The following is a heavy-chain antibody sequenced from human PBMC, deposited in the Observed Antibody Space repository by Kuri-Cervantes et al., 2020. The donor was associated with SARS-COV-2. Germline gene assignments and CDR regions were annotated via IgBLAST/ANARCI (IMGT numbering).Heavy chain of an antibody. CDR1: GFTFSSYA. V-gene: IGHV3-30*18. Sequence: GESLKISCAASGFTFSSYAMSWVRQAPGKGLEWVAVISYDDTKTYYGDSVKGRFTISRDNSKNTLYLQMSSLRAEDTAVYYCAKDEYDVLTGYLFNYWGQGTLVTVSS. D-gene: IGHD3-9*01. CDR2: ISYDDTKT. CDR3: AKDEYDVLTGYLFNY. J-gene: IGHJ4*02.